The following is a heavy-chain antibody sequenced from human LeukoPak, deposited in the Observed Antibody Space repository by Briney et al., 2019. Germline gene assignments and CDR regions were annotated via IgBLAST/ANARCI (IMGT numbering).Heavy chain of an antibody. CDR2: IKQDGSEK. D-gene: IGHD3-16*01. J-gene: IGHJ5*02. Sequence: GGSLRLSCAASGFTISDYWMTWVRQAPGRGLEWVANIKQDGSEKTYVDSVKGRFTISRDNAKNSIFLQMNSLRVEDMAMYYCVRDGGTDWYDPWGQGTLVSVSS. V-gene: IGHV3-7*01. CDR3: VRDGGTDWYDP. CDR1: GFTISDYW.